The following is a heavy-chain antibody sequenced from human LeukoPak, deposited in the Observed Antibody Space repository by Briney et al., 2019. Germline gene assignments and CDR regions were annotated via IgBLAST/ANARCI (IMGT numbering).Heavy chain of an antibody. CDR3: ARDRSHYYGSGSYSRGDY. CDR1: GFTFSSYS. Sequence: PGGSLRLSCAASGFTFSSYSMNWVRQAPGKGLEWVSSISSSSSYIYYADSVKGRFTISRDNAKNSLYLQMNSLRAEDTAVYYCARDRSHYYGSGSYSRGDYWGQGTLVTVSS. D-gene: IGHD3-10*01. V-gene: IGHV3-21*01. J-gene: IGHJ4*02. CDR2: ISSSSSYI.